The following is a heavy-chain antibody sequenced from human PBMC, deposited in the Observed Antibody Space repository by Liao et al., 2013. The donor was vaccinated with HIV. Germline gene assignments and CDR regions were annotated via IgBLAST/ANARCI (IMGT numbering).Heavy chain of an antibody. CDR1: GGSMNNYY. CDR2: IYTSGST. CDR3: AREEAYCSGGICYLFPKWYFDL. J-gene: IGHJ2*01. V-gene: IGHV4-59*10. Sequence: QVRLQQWGAGLLKPSETLSLTCAVSGGSMNNYYWSWIRQPAGKGLEWIGRIYTSGSTNYNPSLKSRVTMSVDTSKNQFSLKLSSVTAADTALYYCAREEAYCSGGICYLFPKWYFDLWGRGTLVTVSS. D-gene: IGHD2-15*01.